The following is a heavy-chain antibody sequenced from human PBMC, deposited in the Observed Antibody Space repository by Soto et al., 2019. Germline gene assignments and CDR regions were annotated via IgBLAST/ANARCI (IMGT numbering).Heavy chain of an antibody. CDR2: IYPGDSDT. CDR1: GCPITDYW. J-gene: IGHJ1*01. V-gene: IGHV5-51*01. Sequence: PGEALKISCKASGCPITDYWIGWVRQTPGKGLEWMGIIYPGDSDTKYNPSFEGQVTMSVDKSNSVAYLQWTTLKASDSAVYFCASTRLGGYNSGDFWGQGTPVTVSS. CDR3: ASTRLGGYNSGDF. D-gene: IGHD6-19*01.